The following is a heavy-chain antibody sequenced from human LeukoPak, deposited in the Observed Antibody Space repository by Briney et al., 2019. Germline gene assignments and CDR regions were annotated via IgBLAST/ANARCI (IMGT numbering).Heavy chain of an antibody. D-gene: IGHD5-24*01. CDR1: GFTFGSYS. J-gene: IGHJ4*02. Sequence: GVSLRLSCAASGFTFGSYSMNWVRQAPGKGLEWVSSISSSSSYIYYADSVKGRFTISRDNAKNSLYLQMNSLRAEDTAVYYCARDGEMVGIDYWGQGTLVTVSS. CDR3: ARDGEMVGIDY. V-gene: IGHV3-21*01. CDR2: ISSSSSYI.